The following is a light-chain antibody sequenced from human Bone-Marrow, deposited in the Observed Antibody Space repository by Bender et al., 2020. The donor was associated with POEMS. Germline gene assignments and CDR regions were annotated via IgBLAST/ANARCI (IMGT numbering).Light chain of an antibody. CDR2: KDS. J-gene: IGLJ3*02. Sequence: SYELTQPPSVSVSPGQTAEITCSGDALPNQFSYWFQQMPGQAPVLVIFKDSERPSGIPERFSGSSSGTIVTLTISGVQAEDEADYYCQSADSTGTYRVFGGGTKLTVL. V-gene: IGLV3-25*03. CDR1: ALPNQF. CDR3: QSADSTGTYRV.